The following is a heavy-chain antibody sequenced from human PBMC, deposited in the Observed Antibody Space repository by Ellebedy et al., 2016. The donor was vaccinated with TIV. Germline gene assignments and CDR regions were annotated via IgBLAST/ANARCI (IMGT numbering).Heavy chain of an antibody. CDR3: AREPTTAGVDY. CDR1: GGTFSSYA. Sequence: SVKVSXXASGGTFSSYAISWVRQAPGQGLEWMGGIIPIFGTANYAQKFQGRVTITADKSTSTAYMELSSLRSEDTAVYYCAREPTTAGVDYWGQGTLVTVSS. D-gene: IGHD4-17*01. V-gene: IGHV1-69*06. J-gene: IGHJ4*02. CDR2: IIPIFGTA.